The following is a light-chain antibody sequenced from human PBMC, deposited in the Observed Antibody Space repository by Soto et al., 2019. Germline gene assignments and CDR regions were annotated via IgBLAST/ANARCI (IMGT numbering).Light chain of an antibody. CDR2: DVS. J-gene: IGLJ1*01. CDR1: SSDFGGYNY. Sequence: QSVLTQPRSVSGSPGQSVTISCTVTSSDFGGYNYVSWYQQHPGKAPKLMIYDVSKRPSGVPDRFSGSKSGNTASLTISGLQAEDEADYYCCSYAGSYTLYVFGTGTKVTVL. CDR3: CSYAGSYTLYV. V-gene: IGLV2-11*01.